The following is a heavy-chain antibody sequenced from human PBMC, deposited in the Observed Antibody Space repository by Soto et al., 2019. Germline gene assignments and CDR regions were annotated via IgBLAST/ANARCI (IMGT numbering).Heavy chain of an antibody. CDR3: SRGGSSPKNAY. V-gene: IGHV4-34*01. CDR2: INHSGST. CDR1: GGSFSGYY. J-gene: IGHJ4*02. D-gene: IGHD6-6*01. Sequence: QVQLQQWGAGLLKPSETLSLTCAVFGGSFSGYYWSWIRQTPGKGLEWIGEINHSGSTNYNPSLKSRVTISVDPSKNQFSLKLTSVTAADTAVYYCSRGGSSPKNAYWGQGTLVTVSS.